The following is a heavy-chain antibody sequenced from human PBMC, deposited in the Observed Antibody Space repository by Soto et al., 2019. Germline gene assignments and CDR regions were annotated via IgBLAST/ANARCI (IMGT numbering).Heavy chain of an antibody. Sequence: GGSLRLSCAASGFTFSGSAMHWVRQASGKGLEWVGRIRRKANSYATAYAASVKGRFTISRDDSKNTAYLQMNSLKTEDTAVYYCTRGHPDAFDIWGQGTMVTV. D-gene: IGHD2-15*01. CDR2: IRRKANSYAT. V-gene: IGHV3-73*01. CDR3: TRGHPDAFDI. CDR1: GFTFSGSA. J-gene: IGHJ3*02.